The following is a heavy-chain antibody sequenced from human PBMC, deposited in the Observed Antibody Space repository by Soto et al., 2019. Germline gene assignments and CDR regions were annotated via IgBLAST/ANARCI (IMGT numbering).Heavy chain of an antibody. D-gene: IGHD1-26*01. V-gene: IGHV3-23*01. CDR3: AKDVEWELDLSAFDI. CDR1: VWTVSSYA. Sequence: GGSVRSSGAACVWTVSSYAMSWVRQAKEKGLEWVSAISGSGGSTYYADSVKGRFTISSDNSKNTHYRQMNSLRAEDTAVYYCAKDVEWELDLSAFDIWGKGTMVTVS. CDR2: ISGSGGST. J-gene: IGHJ3*02.